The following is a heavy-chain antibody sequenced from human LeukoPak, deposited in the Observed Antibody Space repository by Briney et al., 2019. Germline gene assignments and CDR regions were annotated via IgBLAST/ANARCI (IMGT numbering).Heavy chain of an antibody. CDR3: ARGTPENYYYYYMDV. V-gene: IGHV1-46*01. CDR1: GYTFTSYF. J-gene: IGHJ6*03. CDR2: INPRGGTT. Sequence: VASVKVSCKASGYTFTSYFMHWVRQAPGQGLEWMGLINPRGGTTNYAQKFQGRVTITADKSTSTVYMELSSLRSEDTAVYYCARGTPENYYYYYMDVWGKGTTVTVSS.